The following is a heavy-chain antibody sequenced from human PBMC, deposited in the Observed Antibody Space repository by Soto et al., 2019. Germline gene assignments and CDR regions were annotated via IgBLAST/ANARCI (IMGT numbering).Heavy chain of an antibody. CDR1: GYPVTAYY. J-gene: IGHJ3*02. Sequence: QLHLVQSGAVVKKPGASVTVSCSASGYPVTAYYMHWVRQAPGGGLEWMGGINPATGAAKYTQTFQGRGTRTRDTATSTVFMERSGLTSEDTAVFYCARGGGVGVAGSAAFDMWGQGTLVTVSS. CDR2: INPATGAA. V-gene: IGHV1-2*02. D-gene: IGHD3-3*01. CDR3: ARGGGVGVAGSAAFDM.